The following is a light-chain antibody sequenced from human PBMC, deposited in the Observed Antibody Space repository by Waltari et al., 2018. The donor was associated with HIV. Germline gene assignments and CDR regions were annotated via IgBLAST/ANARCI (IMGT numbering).Light chain of an antibody. CDR3: AAWDDSLNGGWM. Sequence: QSVLTQPPSASGTPGQRVTISCSGSSSNIGANPVHWYQRLPGTAPKLLIYSNNQRPSGVPARFSGSKSGTSASLAISGLQSDDEADYYCAAWDDSLNGGWMFGGGTKLTVL. V-gene: IGLV1-44*01. CDR2: SNN. J-gene: IGLJ3*02. CDR1: SSNIGANP.